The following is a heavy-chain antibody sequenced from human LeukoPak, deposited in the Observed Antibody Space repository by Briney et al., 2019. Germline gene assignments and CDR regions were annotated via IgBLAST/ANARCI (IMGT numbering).Heavy chain of an antibody. J-gene: IGHJ4*02. CDR2: ISGSGHIT. CDR1: GFTFSSYA. Sequence: PGGSLRLSCAASGFTFSSYAMSWVRQAPGKGLEWVSVISGSGHITYYADSVKGRFTISRDNSKNTLYLQMNSLRAEDTAVYRCARAYDKAYDYWGQGTLVTVSS. D-gene: IGHD2-21*01. V-gene: IGHV3-23*01. CDR3: ARAYDKAYDY.